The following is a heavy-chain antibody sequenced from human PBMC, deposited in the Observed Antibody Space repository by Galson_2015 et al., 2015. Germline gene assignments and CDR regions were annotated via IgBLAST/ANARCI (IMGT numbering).Heavy chain of an antibody. V-gene: IGHV3-21*01. Sequence: SLRLSCAASESTFSSYYMSWVRQAPGKGLEWVSSISSTTTYIYYADSVKGRFTTSRDNAKNSLYLQMDSLGAEDTAVYYCARQILDYDFWSGYYPTNFDYWGQGTLVTVSS. J-gene: IGHJ4*02. CDR1: ESTFSSYY. D-gene: IGHD3-3*01. CDR2: ISSTTTYI. CDR3: ARQILDYDFWSGYYPTNFDY.